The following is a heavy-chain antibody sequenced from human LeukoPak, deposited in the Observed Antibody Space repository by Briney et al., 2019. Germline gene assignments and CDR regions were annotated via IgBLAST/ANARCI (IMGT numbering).Heavy chain of an antibody. V-gene: IGHV3-20*04. D-gene: IGHD2-2*01. CDR1: GFAFAEHG. Sequence: GGSLRLSCTASGFAFAEHGISSVRQVPGKWLELVSGINWSGGSTGYADPLRCPFTISRDNANNSRYLQMDSLSAEDTALYYCARAPITSPFYFDYWGQGTLVTVSS. CDR3: ARAPITSPFYFDY. CDR2: INWSGGST. J-gene: IGHJ4*02.